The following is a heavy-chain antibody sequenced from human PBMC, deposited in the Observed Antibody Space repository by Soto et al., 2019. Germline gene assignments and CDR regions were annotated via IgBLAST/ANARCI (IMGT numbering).Heavy chain of an antibody. D-gene: IGHD2-2*01. V-gene: IGHV6-1*01. J-gene: IGHJ3*02. CDR3: ARLEEYCSSTSCYCAFDI. CDR2: TYYRSKWYN. Sequence: LSLTCAISGDSVSSNSAAWNWIRQSPSRGLEWLGRTYYRSKWYNDYAVSVKSRITINPDTSKNQFSLQLNSVTPEDTAVYYCARLEEYCSSTSCYCAFDIWGQGTMVTVSS. CDR1: GDSVSSNSAA.